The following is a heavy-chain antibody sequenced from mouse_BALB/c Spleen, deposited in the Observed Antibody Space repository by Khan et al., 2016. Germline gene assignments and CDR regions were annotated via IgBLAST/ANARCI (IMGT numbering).Heavy chain of an antibody. Sequence: QVQLKESGPGLVAPSQSLSITCTVPGFSLTGYGVNWVRQSPGKGLEWLGMIWGDGSTDYNSALKSRLSTSKDNAKSQVFLKMNSLHTDDTARYYCARVWGDYWGQGTSVTVSS. J-gene: IGHJ4*01. CDR2: IWGDGST. V-gene: IGHV2-6-7*01. D-gene: IGHD1-1*02. CDR3: ARVWGDY. CDR1: GFSLTGYG.